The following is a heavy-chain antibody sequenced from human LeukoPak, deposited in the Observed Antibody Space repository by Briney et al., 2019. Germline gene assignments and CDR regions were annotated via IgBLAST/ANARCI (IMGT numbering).Heavy chain of an antibody. CDR1: GFTFSDHH. V-gene: IGHV3-72*01. Sequence: GGSLRLSCAASGFTFSDHHMDWVRQAPGKGLEWIGRVRNKARSYNTEYVTSVKGRFTISRDDSKNSLFLQMDSLKTEDTAVYFSARAGGDNWSSAFDIWSQGTMVTVSS. CDR3: ARAGGDNWSSAFDI. J-gene: IGHJ3*02. CDR2: VRNKARSYNT. D-gene: IGHD3-16*01.